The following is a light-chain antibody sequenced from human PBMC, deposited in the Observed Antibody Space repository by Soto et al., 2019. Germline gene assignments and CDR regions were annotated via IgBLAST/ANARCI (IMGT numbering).Light chain of an antibody. CDR2: RNH. Sequence: QSVLTQSPSASATPGQRVTISCSGSRSNIGTYAVNWYQQLPGTAPTLLIFRNHQRPSGVPDRFSGSKSGTSASLAISGPXSXXXAXXXXAAWDDSLRAVVFGGGTKLTVL. CDR3: AAWDDSLRAVV. CDR1: RSNIGTYA. V-gene: IGLV1-44*01. J-gene: IGLJ2*01.